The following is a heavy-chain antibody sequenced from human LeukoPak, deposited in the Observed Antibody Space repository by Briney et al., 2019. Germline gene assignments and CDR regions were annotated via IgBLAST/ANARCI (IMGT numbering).Heavy chain of an antibody. V-gene: IGHV3-23*01. Sequence: PGGSLRLSCAASGVTFSSYAMSWVRQAPGKGLEWVSAISGSGGSTYYADSVKGRFTISRDNSKNTLYLQMNSLRAEDTAVYYCAKAQDYYDSSGYFDYWGQGTLVTVSS. D-gene: IGHD3-22*01. CDR3: AKAQDYYDSSGYFDY. J-gene: IGHJ4*02. CDR1: GVTFSSYA. CDR2: ISGSGGST.